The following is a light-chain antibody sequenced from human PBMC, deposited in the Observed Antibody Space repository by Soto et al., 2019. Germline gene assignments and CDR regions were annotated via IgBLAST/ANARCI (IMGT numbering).Light chain of an antibody. CDR2: HTS. V-gene: IGKV1-39*01. J-gene: IGKJ4*01. CDR3: QQSYSTPLS. CDR1: QNINSY. Sequence: DIQMTQSPSSLSASVGDRVTITCRASQNINSYLNWYQQTPEKVPKLLIYHTSTLQSGVPSRFSGSGSGTDFTLTISSLQPEDFGTYYCQQSYSTPLSFGGGTKVEIK.